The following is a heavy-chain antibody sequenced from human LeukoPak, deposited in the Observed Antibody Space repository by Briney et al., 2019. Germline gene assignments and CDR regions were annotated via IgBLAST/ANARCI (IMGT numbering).Heavy chain of an antibody. D-gene: IGHD6-13*01. J-gene: IGHJ5*02. Sequence: GKSLRLSCAASGFTFSSYGFHWVRQAPGKGLEWVAIIWYDGSNKYYADSVKGRFTISRDNSKNTLYLQMNSLRAEDTALYYCARVAAGTYWFDPWGQGTLVTVSS. CDR3: ARVAAGTYWFDP. V-gene: IGHV3-33*01. CDR1: GFTFSSYG. CDR2: IWYDGSNK.